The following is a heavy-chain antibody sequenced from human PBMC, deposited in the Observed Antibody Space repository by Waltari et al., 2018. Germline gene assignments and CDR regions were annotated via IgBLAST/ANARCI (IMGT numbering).Heavy chain of an antibody. J-gene: IGHJ6*02. CDR3: ARTPGMGYFGSGPSMDV. CDR1: GGSIRSGGSY. V-gene: IGHV4-31*03. CDR2: IYYSGST. Sequence: QVQLLESVPGLVKPSQTLSLTCTVPGGSIRSGGSYWLWIRQPPGKGLAWIGYIYYSGSTYYNPSLKSRVTISVDTSKNQFSLKLSSVTAADTAVYYCARTPGMGYFGSGPSMDVWGQGTTVTVSS. D-gene: IGHD3-10*01.